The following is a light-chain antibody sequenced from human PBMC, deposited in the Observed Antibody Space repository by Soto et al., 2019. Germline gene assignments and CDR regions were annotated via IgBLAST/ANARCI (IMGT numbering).Light chain of an antibody. J-gene: IGLJ3*02. Sequence: QSALTQPPSASGSPGQSVTISCTGIGSDVGGYNYVSWYQQHPGKAPKLIIYEVSQRPSGVPDRFSGSKSGNTASLTVSGLQAEDEADYYCSSYAGSNFWVFGGGTKLTVL. CDR1: GSDVGGYNY. CDR3: SSYAGSNFWV. CDR2: EVS. V-gene: IGLV2-8*01.